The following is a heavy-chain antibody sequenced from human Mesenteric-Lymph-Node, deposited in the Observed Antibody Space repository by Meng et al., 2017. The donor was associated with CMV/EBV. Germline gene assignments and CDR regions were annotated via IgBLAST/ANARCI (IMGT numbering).Heavy chain of an antibody. CDR1: GYTFTGYY. CDR3: ARVGVGGSYEAY. Sequence: ASVKVSCKASGYTFTGYYMHWVRQAPGQGLEWMGWINPNSGGTNYAQKFQGRVTMTRDTSISTAYMELSRPRSDDTAVYYCARVGVGGSYEAYWGQGTLVTVLL. D-gene: IGHD1-26*01. J-gene: IGHJ4*02. V-gene: IGHV1-2*02. CDR2: INPNSGGT.